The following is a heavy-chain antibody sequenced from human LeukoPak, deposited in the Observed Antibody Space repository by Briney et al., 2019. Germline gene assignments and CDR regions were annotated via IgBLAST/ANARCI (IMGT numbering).Heavy chain of an antibody. CDR1: GLPVISTS. CDR2: IYSGGST. J-gene: IGHJ4*02. V-gene: IGHV3-53*01. CDR3: ARIDYYDTW. Sequence: GGSLGFSCEASGLPVISTSMSWFRQAPGKGLEWVSVIYSGGSTYYADSVKGRFTISRDNSKNTLYLQMNSLRAEDTAVYYCARIDYYDTWWGQGTLVTVSS. D-gene: IGHD3-22*01.